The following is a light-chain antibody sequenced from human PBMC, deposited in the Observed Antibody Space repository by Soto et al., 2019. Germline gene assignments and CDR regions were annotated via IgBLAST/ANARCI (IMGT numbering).Light chain of an antibody. J-gene: IGKJ1*01. V-gene: IGKV3-15*01. Sequence: EIGMTQSPATLSVSPGERATLSCRASQSVSSNLAWYQQKPGQAPRLLIYGASTRATGFPARFSGSGSGTEFTLTISSLRSEDFAVYYCQHYNNWPWTFGRGTKVEIK. CDR2: GAS. CDR3: QHYNNWPWT. CDR1: QSVSSN.